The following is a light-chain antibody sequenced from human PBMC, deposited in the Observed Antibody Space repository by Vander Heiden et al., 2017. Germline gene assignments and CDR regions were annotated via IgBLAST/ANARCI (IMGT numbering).Light chain of an antibody. CDR2: AAS. Sequence: DIQMTQSPSSLSASVGDRVTITCRASQSISSYLNWYQQKPGKAPKLLIYAASSLQSGVPSRFSGSGSGTDFTLTISSLQPEDFATYYCQQCYSTPLTFGGWTKVEIK. V-gene: IGKV1-39*01. CDR3: QQCYSTPLT. J-gene: IGKJ4*01. CDR1: QSISSY.